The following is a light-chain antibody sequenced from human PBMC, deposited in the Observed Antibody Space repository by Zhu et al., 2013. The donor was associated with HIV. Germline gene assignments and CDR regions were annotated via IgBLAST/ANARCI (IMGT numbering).Light chain of an antibody. CDR3: QQYNNWPT. CDR1: PSVSNSY. CDR2: AAP. V-gene: IGKV3-20*01. J-gene: IGKJ1*01. Sequence: EIVLTQSPGTLSLSPGERATLSCRASPSVSNSYLAWYQQKPGQAPTLLIYAAPNRATGIPDRFSGSGSGTDFTLTISRLEPEVFFVVYFCQQYNNWPTFGQGTKVEMK.